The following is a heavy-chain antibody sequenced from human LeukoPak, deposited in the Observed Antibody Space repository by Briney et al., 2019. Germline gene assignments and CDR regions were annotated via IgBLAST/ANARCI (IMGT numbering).Heavy chain of an antibody. CDR2: ISSSSSYI. D-gene: IGHD6-19*01. V-gene: IGHV3-21*01. CDR1: GFTFSSYS. Sequence: SGGSLRLSCAASGFTFSSYSMNWVRQAPGKGLEWVSSISSSSSYIYYADSVKGRFTISRDNAKNSLYLQMNSLRAEDTAVYYCARQDSSGWYHAFDIWGQGTMVTVSS. J-gene: IGHJ3*02. CDR3: ARQDSSGWYHAFDI.